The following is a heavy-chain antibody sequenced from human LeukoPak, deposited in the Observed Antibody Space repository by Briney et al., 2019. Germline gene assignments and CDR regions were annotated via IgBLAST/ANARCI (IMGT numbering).Heavy chain of an antibody. CDR2: ISAFNGHT. Sequence: ASVKVSCTASGYTFNNFGINWVRQAPGQGLEWMGWISAFNGHTNYAHNLQGRVTMTTDTSTSTAYMELRSLRSDDTAVYYCARDPGSFLSSSGWLNWFDHWGQGTLATVSS. D-gene: IGHD6-19*01. V-gene: IGHV1-18*01. CDR1: GYTFNNFG. J-gene: IGHJ5*02. CDR3: ARDPGSFLSSSGWLNWFDH.